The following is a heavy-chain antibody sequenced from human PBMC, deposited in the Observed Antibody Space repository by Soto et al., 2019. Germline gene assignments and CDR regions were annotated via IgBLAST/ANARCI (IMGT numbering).Heavy chain of an antibody. CDR1: AGSIRSGDYY. D-gene: IGHD7-27*01. Sequence: QVQLQESGPGLVKPSQTLSLTFTVSAGSIRSGDYYWTWIRQPPGKGLEWIGYIDHSGSAYYNPSLKSRATISIDTSNNQFSLKMTSVTAADTAVYYCAGELGTFYFDHWGQGTLVTVSS. CDR2: IDHSGSA. J-gene: IGHJ4*02. CDR3: AGELGTFYFDH. V-gene: IGHV4-30-4*01.